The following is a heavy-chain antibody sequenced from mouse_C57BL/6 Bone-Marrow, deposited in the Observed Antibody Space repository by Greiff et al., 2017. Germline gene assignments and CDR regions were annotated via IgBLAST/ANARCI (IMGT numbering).Heavy chain of an antibody. J-gene: IGHJ3*01. CDR3: ARFVYYAWFAY. V-gene: IGHV1-69*01. CDR1: GYTFTSYW. CDR2: IDPSDSYT. D-gene: IGHD1-1*01. Sequence: QVQLQQPGAELVMPGASVKLSCKASGYTFTSYWMHWVKQRPGRGLEWIGEIDPSDSYTNYNHKFKGKSTLTVDKSSSTAYMQLSSLTSAYSAVYYCARFVYYAWFAYWGQGTLVTVSA.